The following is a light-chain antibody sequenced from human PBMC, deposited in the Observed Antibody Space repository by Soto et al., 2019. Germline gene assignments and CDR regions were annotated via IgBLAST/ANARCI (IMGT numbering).Light chain of an antibody. CDR3: SSYTSSSTLA. CDR2: GVN. Sequence: QSALAQPASVSGSPGQSITISCTGTSSDVGGYNYVSWYQQHPGKAPKLMIYGVNSRPSGVSNRFSGSKSGNTASLAISGLQAEDEADYYCSSYTSSSTLAFGGGTKLTVL. V-gene: IGLV2-14*01. J-gene: IGLJ2*01. CDR1: SSDVGGYNY.